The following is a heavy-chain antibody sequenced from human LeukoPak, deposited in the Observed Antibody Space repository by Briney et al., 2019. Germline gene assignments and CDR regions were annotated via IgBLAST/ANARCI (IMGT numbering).Heavy chain of an antibody. V-gene: IGHV1-46*01. CDR1: GGTFSNYA. D-gene: IGHD4-17*01. J-gene: IGHJ5*02. Sequence: ASVKVSCKASGGTFSNYAISWVRQAPGQGLEWMGIINPSGGSTSYAQKFQGRVTMTRDTSTSTVYMELSSLRSEDTAVYYCARDQATVTTVGWFDPWGQGTLVTVSS. CDR2: INPSGGST. CDR3: ARDQATVTTVGWFDP.